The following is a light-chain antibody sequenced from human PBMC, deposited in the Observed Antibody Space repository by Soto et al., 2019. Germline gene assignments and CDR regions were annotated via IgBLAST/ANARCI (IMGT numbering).Light chain of an antibody. V-gene: IGKV3-15*01. J-gene: IGKJ2*01. CDR3: QQYNNWPPNA. CDR1: QSVSSN. Sequence: EIVMTQSPATLSVSPGERATLSCRASQSVSSNLAWYQQKPGQAPRLLIYGASTRATGIPARFSGSGSGTEFTRTISSLQSEDFAVYYCQQYNNWPPNAFGQGNKLEI. CDR2: GAS.